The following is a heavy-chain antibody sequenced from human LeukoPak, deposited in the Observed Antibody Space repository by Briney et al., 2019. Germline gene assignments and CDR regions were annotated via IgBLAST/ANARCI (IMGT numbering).Heavy chain of an antibody. V-gene: IGHV3-48*02. D-gene: IGHD1-26*01. Sequence: GGSLRLSCAASGFTFSSYSMNWVRQAPGKGLEWVSHITASGTAMFYADSVKGRSTISRDNAKNSLYLQMNSLRDEDTAVYYCASSGSYRFDYWGQGTLVTVSS. CDR1: GFTFSSYS. J-gene: IGHJ4*02. CDR2: ITASGTAM. CDR3: ASSGSYRFDY.